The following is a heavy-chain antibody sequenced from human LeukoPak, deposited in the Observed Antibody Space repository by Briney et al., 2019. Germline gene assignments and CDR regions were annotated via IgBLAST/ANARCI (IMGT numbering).Heavy chain of an antibody. J-gene: IGHJ3*02. Sequence: SQTLPLTCAISGDSVSSNSTAWNWIRQSPSRGLEWLGRTYYRSEWYNDYTVSVKSRITFNPDTSKNQFSLHLNSVTPEDTAVYYCARKRLSAASFDIWGQGTLVTVSS. CDR2: TYYRSEWYN. D-gene: IGHD2-15*01. CDR3: ARKRLSAASFDI. V-gene: IGHV6-1*01. CDR1: GDSVSSNSTA.